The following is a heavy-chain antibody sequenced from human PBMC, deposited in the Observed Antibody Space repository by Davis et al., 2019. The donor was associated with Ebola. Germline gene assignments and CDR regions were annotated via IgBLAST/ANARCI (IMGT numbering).Heavy chain of an antibody. Sequence: GGSLRLSCAASGFTFSDYGMHWVRQAPGRGLEWVAFVRSHGSDDHYADSVKGRFTISRDNSKNTLYLQMNSLRPEDTAVYYCARDSDDYCLDYWGQGTLVTVSS. V-gene: IGHV3-30*02. CDR3: ARDSDDYCLDY. J-gene: IGHJ4*02. CDR2: VRSHGSDD. D-gene: IGHD4-11*01. CDR1: GFTFSDYG.